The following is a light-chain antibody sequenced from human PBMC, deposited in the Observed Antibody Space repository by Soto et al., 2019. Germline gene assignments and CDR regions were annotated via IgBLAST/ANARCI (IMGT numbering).Light chain of an antibody. CDR3: HQYSYWPPIT. CDR2: GAA. J-gene: IGKJ5*01. V-gene: IGKV3-15*01. Sequence: RVKRQSPAILNMYPGQRATLSCRSSESVSSHLAWYQQKPGQAPRLLIYGAATRATGIPARFSGSGSGTEFTLTIISLQSDEFSVYYCHQYSYWPPITFGQGTPLDI. CDR1: ESVSSH.